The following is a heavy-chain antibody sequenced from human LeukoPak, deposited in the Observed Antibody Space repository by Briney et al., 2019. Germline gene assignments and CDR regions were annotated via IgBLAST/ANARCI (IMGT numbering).Heavy chain of an antibody. D-gene: IGHD3-10*01. CDR1: GGSISSYY. Sequence: SETLSLTCTVSGGSISSYYWNWIRQPAGKGLKWVGRIYTSGSTNYNPSLKSRVSMSVDTSKNQFSLKLSFVTAADTAVYYCAREFPYGSGSYYLRYFDYWGQGTLVTVSS. V-gene: IGHV4-4*07. J-gene: IGHJ4*02. CDR2: IYTSGST. CDR3: AREFPYGSGSYYLRYFDY.